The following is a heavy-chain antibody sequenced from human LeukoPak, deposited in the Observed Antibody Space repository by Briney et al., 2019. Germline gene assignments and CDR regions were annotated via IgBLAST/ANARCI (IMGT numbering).Heavy chain of an antibody. CDR2: VYNSGST. J-gene: IGHJ4*02. CDR1: SGSISSDC. D-gene: IGHD6-13*01. CDR3: ARDRRSSTWYYFDY. V-gene: IGHV4-59*01. Sequence: SETLSLTCTVSSGSISSDCWTWIRQPPGKGLEWMGYVYNSGSTNYNPSLKSRVTMSVDTSKNQFSLKLTSVTAADTAVYYCARDRRSSTWYYFDYWGQGTLVTVSS.